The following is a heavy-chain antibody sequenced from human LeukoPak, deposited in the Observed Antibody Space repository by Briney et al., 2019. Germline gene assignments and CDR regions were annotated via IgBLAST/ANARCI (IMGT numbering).Heavy chain of an antibody. CDR1: GYTFTSYD. D-gene: IGHD3-22*01. CDR2: MNPNSGNT. CDR3: ARIYYDSSGYLGY. Sequence: ASVKVSCKASGYTFTSYDINWVRQATGQGLEWMGWMNPNSGNTNYAQKLQGRVTMTTDTSTSTAYMELRSLRSDDTAVYYCARIYYDSSGYLGYWGQGTLVTVSS. J-gene: IGHJ4*02. V-gene: IGHV1-18*01.